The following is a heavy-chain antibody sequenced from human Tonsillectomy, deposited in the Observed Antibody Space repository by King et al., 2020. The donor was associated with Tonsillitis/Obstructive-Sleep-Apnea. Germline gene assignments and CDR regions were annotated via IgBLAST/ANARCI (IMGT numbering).Heavy chain of an antibody. CDR3: TRDGGYCSSTSCYYYYMDV. V-gene: IGHV3-15*01. Sequence: VQLVESGGGLVKPGGSLRLSCAASGFTFSNAWMSWVRQAPGKGLEWLGRIKSKTNVGTTDYAAPVKGSFTISRDDSKNTLYLQMNSLKTEDTAVYYCTRDGGYCSSTSCYYYYMDVWGKGTTVTVSS. J-gene: IGHJ6*03. CDR2: IKSKTNVGTT. CDR1: GFTFSNAW. D-gene: IGHD2-2*01.